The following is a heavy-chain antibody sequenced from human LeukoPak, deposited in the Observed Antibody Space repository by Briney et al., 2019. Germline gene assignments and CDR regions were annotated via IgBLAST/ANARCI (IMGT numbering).Heavy chain of an antibody. Sequence: GGSLRLSCAASGFTFSDYYMSWIRQAPGKGLEWVSYISSSGSTIYYADPVKGRFTISRDNAKNSLYLQMNSLRAEDTAVYYCARDRELGGIADREYYMDVWGKGTTVTVSS. V-gene: IGHV3-11*01. CDR1: GFTFSDYY. J-gene: IGHJ6*03. CDR2: ISSSGSTI. D-gene: IGHD6-13*01. CDR3: ARDRELGGIADREYYMDV.